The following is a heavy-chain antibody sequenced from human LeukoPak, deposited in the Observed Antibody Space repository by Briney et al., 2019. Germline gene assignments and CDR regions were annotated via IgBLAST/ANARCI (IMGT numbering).Heavy chain of an antibody. D-gene: IGHD3-22*01. CDR2: ISSSGSTI. CDR3: ARDYDSSGIIDY. J-gene: IGHJ4*02. V-gene: IGHV3-48*03. CDR1: GFTFSSYE. Sequence: GGSLRLSCAASGFTFSSYEMNWVRQAPGKGLEWVSYISSSGSTIYYADSVKGRFTISRDNAKNTLYLQMNSLRAEDTAVYYCARDYDSSGIIDYWGQGTLVTVSS.